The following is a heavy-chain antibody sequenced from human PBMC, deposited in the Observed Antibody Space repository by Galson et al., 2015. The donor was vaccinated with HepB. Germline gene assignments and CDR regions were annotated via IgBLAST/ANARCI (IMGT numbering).Heavy chain of an antibody. CDR3: TTISVALLTGYPY. CDR1: GFTFSNAW. Sequence: SLRLSCAASGFTFSNAWMNWVRQAPGKGLEWVGRIKSKTDGGTTDYAAPVKGRFTISRDDSKNTLYLQMNSLKTEDTAVYYRTTISVALLTGYPYWGQGTLVTVSS. J-gene: IGHJ4*02. CDR2: IKSKTDGGTT. V-gene: IGHV3-15*07. D-gene: IGHD3-9*01.